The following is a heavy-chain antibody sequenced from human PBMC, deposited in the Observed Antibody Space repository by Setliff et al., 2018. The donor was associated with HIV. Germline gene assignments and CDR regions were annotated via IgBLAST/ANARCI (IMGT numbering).Heavy chain of an antibody. D-gene: IGHD1-26*01. J-gene: IGHJ2*01. Sequence: SETLSLTCTVSGGFISDHYWSWIRQPPGKGLEWLGSLYHTGSNNYNPSLKSRITVSVDRSKNQFSLKLTTVTAADTALYYCARVPPFSGSNFSWYFDLWGRGTLVTVSS. CDR2: LYHTGSN. V-gene: IGHV4-59*11. CDR3: ARVPPFSGSNFSWYFDL. CDR1: GGFISDHY.